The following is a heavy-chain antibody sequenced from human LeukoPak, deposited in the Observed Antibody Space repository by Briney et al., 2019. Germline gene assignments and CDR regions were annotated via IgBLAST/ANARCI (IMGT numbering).Heavy chain of an antibody. V-gene: IGHV4-4*02. CDR2: IYHSGST. J-gene: IGHJ4*02. Sequence: SETLSLTCAVSGGSISSSNWWSWVRQPPGKGLEWIGEIYHSGSTNYSPSLKSRVTISVDTSKNQFSLKLSSVTAADTAVYYCARGVDCSSTSCPFDYWGQGTLVTVSS. CDR1: GGSISSSNW. CDR3: ARGVDCSSTSCPFDY. D-gene: IGHD2-2*01.